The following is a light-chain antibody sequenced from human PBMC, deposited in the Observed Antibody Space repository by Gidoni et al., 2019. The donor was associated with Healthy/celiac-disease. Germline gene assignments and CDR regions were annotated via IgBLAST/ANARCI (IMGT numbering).Light chain of an antibody. CDR1: QSVSSSY. V-gene: IGKV3-20*01. Sequence: EIVLTQSPGTLSCSPWERATLSCRASQSVSSSYLAWYQQKPGQSHRLLIYGASSRATGIPDRFSGSGSGTDFTLTISRLEPEDFAVYYWQQYGSSPPYTFGQGTKLEIK. CDR3: QQYGSSPPYT. J-gene: IGKJ2*01. CDR2: GAS.